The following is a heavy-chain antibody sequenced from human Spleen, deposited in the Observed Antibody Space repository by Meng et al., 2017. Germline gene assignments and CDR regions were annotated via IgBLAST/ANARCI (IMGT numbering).Heavy chain of an antibody. Sequence: VQLVESGGGLVQPGGSLRLSCSASGFTFSSHWMHWVRQVPGKGLVWVSRVSDDGGDTNYADSVKGRFTISRDNAKDTVHLQMNSLRSDDTAVYYCANDRITDWGQGTLVTVSS. D-gene: IGHD3-16*01. CDR2: VSDDGGDT. V-gene: IGHV3-74*01. J-gene: IGHJ1*01. CDR3: ANDRITD. CDR1: GFTFSSHW.